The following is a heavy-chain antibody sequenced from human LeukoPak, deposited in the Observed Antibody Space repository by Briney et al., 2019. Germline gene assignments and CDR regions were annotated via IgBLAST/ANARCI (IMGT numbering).Heavy chain of an antibody. CDR3: ARDHDYGVINA. J-gene: IGHJ5*02. CDR2: ISSSSSSYI. D-gene: IGHD4-17*01. V-gene: IGHV3-21*01. CDR1: GFTFSSYS. Sequence: GGSLRLSCAASGFTFSSYSMNWVRQAPGKGLEWVSSISSSSSSYIYYADSVKGRFTISRDNAKNSLYLQMNSLRAEDTAVYYCARDHDYGVINAWGQGTLVTVSS.